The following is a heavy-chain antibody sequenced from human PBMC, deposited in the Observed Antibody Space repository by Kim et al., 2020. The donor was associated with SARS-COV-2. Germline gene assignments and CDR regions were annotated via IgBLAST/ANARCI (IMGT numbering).Heavy chain of an antibody. V-gene: IGHV3-73*01. CDR3: THVPGTTFAFCDAFDI. Sequence: GGSLRLSCAASGFTFSGSAMHWVRQASGKGLEWVGRIRSKANNYASAYAASVKGRFTISRDDSKNTAHLQMNSRETEDTAVYYCTHVPGTTFAFCDAFDIWGQETLVTVSS. J-gene: IGHJ3*02. D-gene: IGHD1-1*01. CDR2: IRSKANNYAS. CDR1: GFTFSGSA.